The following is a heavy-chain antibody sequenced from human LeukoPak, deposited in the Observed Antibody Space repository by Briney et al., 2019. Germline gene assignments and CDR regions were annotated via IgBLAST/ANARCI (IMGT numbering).Heavy chain of an antibody. V-gene: IGHV3-23*01. CDR1: GFTFSKYA. D-gene: IGHD5-24*01. Sequence: PGGSLRLSCAASGFTFSKYAMTWVRQAPGKGLEWISAIYGSGANTYYADSVKGRFTISRDNSKNTVHLQMNSLRVEDTAVYYCAKDLGEMATHPGDYWGQGTLVTVSS. J-gene: IGHJ4*02. CDR3: AKDLGEMATHPGDY. CDR2: IYGSGANT.